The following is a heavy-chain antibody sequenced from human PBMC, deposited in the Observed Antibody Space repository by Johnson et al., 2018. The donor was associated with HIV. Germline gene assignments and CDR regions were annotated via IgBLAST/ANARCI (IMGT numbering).Heavy chain of an antibody. J-gene: IGHJ3*02. CDR3: ARGHMVRGVTHAFDI. CDR2: MYSGGST. V-gene: IGHV3-66*01. CDR1: GFTVSGNY. Sequence: VQLVESGGGVVQPGGSLRLSCVASGFTVSGNYMSWVRQAPGKGLEWVSVMYSGGSTYYADSVTGRFTISRDNSKNTLYLQMNSLRAEDTAVYYCARGHMVRGVTHAFDIWGQGTMVTVSS. D-gene: IGHD3-10*01.